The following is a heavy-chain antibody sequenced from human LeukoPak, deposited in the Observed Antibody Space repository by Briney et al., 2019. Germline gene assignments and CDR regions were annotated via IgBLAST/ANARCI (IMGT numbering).Heavy chain of an antibody. J-gene: IGHJ4*02. V-gene: IGHV3-21*01. Sequence: GGSLRLSCAASGFTFSNYNINWVRQAPGKGLEWVSSNSTSSSYKYYADSVKGRFTISRDNAKDSLYLQMNSLRAEDTAVYYCARGRYDVLAGYQPPYFDCWGQGTLVTVSS. CDR3: ARGRYDVLAGYQPPYFDC. CDR1: GFTFSNYN. CDR2: NSTSSSYK. D-gene: IGHD3-9*01.